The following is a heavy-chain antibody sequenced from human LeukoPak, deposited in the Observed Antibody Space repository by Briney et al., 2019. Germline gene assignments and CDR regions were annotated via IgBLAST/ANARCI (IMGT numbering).Heavy chain of an antibody. Sequence: ASVKVSCKASGYTFTSYDINWMRQATGQGLEWMGWMNPNSGNTGYAQKFQGRVTMTRNTSISTAYMELSSLRSEDTAVYYCTREDRDTAMAHDIWGQGTMVTVSS. CDR3: TREDRDTAMAHDI. J-gene: IGHJ3*02. CDR2: MNPNSGNT. V-gene: IGHV1-8*01. D-gene: IGHD5-18*01. CDR1: GYTFTSYD.